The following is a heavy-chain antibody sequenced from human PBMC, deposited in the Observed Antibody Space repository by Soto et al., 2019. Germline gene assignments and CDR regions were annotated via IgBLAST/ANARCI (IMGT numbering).Heavy chain of an antibody. D-gene: IGHD3-3*01. CDR1: GGSFSGYY. J-gene: IGHJ4*02. CDR2: INHSGST. CDR3: AGSERFLEWLLTSRLFDY. Sequence: KPSETLSLTCAVYGGSFSGYYWSWIRQPPGKGLGWIGEINHSGSTNYNPSLKSRVTISVDTSKNQFSLKLSSVTAADTAVYYCAGSERFLEWLLTSRLFDYWGQGTLVTVSS. V-gene: IGHV4-34*01.